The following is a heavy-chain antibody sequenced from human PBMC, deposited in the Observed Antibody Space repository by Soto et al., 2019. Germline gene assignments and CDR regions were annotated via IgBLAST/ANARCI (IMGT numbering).Heavy chain of an antibody. Sequence: GSLRLSCAASGFTFSDYYMSWIRQAPGKGLEWVSYISSSGSTIYYADSVKGRFTISRDNAKNTLYLQMNSLRAEDTAVYYCARDSYSSSWYGFRNGMDVWAQGTTVTVSS. CDR1: GFTFSDYY. D-gene: IGHD6-13*01. CDR2: ISSSGSTI. V-gene: IGHV3-11*01. CDR3: ARDSYSSSWYGFRNGMDV. J-gene: IGHJ6*02.